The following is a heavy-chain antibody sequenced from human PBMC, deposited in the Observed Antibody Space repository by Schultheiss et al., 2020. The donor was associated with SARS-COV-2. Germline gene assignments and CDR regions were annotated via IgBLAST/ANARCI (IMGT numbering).Heavy chain of an antibody. CDR3: VRGLAYFDS. Sequence: SETLSLTCTVSGGSISSYYWSWIRQPPGKGLEWIGEINHSGSTNYNPSLKSRLSISVDTSKNQFSLKLSSVTAADTAVYYCVRGLAYFDSWGQGILVTVSS. J-gene: IGHJ4*01. CDR2: INHSGST. V-gene: IGHV4-34*01. CDR1: GGSISSYY. D-gene: IGHD6-6*01.